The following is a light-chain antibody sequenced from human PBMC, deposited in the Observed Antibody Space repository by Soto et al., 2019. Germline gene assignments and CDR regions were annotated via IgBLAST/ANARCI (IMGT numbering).Light chain of an antibody. CDR1: QSISTW. J-gene: IGKJ2*01. CDR3: QQYNSYSRT. CDR2: KAS. V-gene: IGKV1-5*03. Sequence: DIQMTQSPSTLSASVGDRVTITCRASQSISTWLAWYQQKPGKAPKILIYKASSLESGVPSRFSGSGSGTEFTLTISSLQPDYFSTYYCQQYNSYSRTFGQGTKLEIK.